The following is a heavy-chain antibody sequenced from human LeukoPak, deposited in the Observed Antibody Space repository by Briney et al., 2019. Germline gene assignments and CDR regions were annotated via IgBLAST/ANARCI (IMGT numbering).Heavy chain of an antibody. CDR1: GYTFTGSY. CDR2: INPNSGGT. D-gene: IGHD3-22*01. CDR3: ARGKGITMIVAH. J-gene: IGHJ4*02. Sequence: ASLKVSCKASGYTFTGSYIHWVRQAPGQGPEWMGWINPNSGGTNYAQKFQGRVTMTRDTSISTAYMELSRLRSDDTAVYYCARGKGITMIVAHWGQGTLVTVSS. V-gene: IGHV1-2*02.